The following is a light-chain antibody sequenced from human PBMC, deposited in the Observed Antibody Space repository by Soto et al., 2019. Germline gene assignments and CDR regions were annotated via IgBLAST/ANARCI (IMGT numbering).Light chain of an antibody. V-gene: IGKV3-20*01. CDR3: QQYASSPWT. CDR1: QSVSRSH. J-gene: IGKJ1*01. Sequence: ESVCTKSPCTLSLSPAERATLYCRASQSVSRSHLAWFQQKPGQAPRLLIYGASNRATGIPDRVSGSGSGTDFTLTINCLEPEDFAVYYCQQYASSPWTFGQGSKVDIK. CDR2: GAS.